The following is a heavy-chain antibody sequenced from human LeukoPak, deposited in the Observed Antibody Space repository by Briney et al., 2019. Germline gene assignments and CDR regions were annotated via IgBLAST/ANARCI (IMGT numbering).Heavy chain of an antibody. V-gene: IGHV3-9*01. D-gene: IGHD6-13*01. Sequence: GGSLRLSCAASGFTFDDYAMHWVRQGPGKGLEWVSGISWNSGSIGYADSVKGRFTISRDNSKNTLYLQMNSLRAEDTAVYYCAKTAGIAAAADFDYWGQGTLVTVSS. CDR3: AKTAGIAAAADFDY. J-gene: IGHJ4*02. CDR1: GFTFDDYA. CDR2: ISWNSGSI.